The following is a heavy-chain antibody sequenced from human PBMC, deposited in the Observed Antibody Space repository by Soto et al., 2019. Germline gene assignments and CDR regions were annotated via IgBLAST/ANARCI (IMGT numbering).Heavy chain of an antibody. CDR3: ARPVSRASIAAPFDP. J-gene: IGHJ5*02. V-gene: IGHV4-39*01. CDR2: IYYSGST. CDR1: GGSISSSSYY. Sequence: SSETLSLTCTVSGGSISSSSYYWGWIRQPPGKGLEWIGSIYYSGSTFFNPSLKSRVTISVDTSKNQFSLKLSSVTAADTAVYYCARPVSRASIAAPFDPWGQGSLVTVSS. D-gene: IGHD6-6*01.